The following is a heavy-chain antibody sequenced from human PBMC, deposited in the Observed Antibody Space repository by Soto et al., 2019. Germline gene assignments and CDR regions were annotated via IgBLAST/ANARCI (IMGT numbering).Heavy chain of an antibody. CDR1: GFTFSSYA. J-gene: IGHJ4*02. Sequence: SGGSLRLSCAASGFTFSSYAMSWVRQAPGKGLEWVSAISGSGGSTYYADSVKGRFTISRDNSKNTLYLQMNSLRAEDTAVYYCAKSWLQLHYFDYWGQGTLVTVSS. CDR2: ISGSGGST. D-gene: IGHD1-1*01. CDR3: AKSWLQLHYFDY. V-gene: IGHV3-23*01.